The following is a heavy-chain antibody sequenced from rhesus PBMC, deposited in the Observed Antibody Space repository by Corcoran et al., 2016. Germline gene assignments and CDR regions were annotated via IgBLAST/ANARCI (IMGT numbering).Heavy chain of an antibody. CDR3: TRSIAAAGPLDS. J-gene: IGHJ6*01. CDR2: ISPYNSNK. Sequence: QVQLVQSGAEIKQPGASVKLSCKASGYTFTSYYMHWVRQAPGQGLEWIGLISPYNSNKGYSKNFQGKVTITTDTSTGTGYMELSSLRSEDTAVYYCTRSIAAAGPLDSWGQGVVVTVSS. V-gene: IGHV1-180*01. D-gene: IGHD6-31*01. CDR1: GYTFTSYY.